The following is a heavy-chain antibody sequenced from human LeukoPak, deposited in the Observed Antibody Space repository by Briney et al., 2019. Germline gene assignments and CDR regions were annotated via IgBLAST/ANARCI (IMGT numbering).Heavy chain of an antibody. J-gene: IGHJ4*02. CDR2: IYYSGST. CDR1: GGSISSYY. CDR3: AREMNYYDSSGLVY. Sequence: SETLSLTCTVSGGSISSYYWSWIRQPPGKGLEWIGYIYYSGSTNYNPSLKSRVTISVDTSKNQFSLKLSSVTAADTAVYYCAREMNYYDSSGLVYWGQGTLVTVSS. V-gene: IGHV4-59*12. D-gene: IGHD3-22*01.